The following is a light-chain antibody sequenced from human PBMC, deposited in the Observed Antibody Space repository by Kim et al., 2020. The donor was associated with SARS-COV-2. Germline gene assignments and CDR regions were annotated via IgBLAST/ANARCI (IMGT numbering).Light chain of an antibody. CDR2: QAS. CDR3: QQYDSYPWT. V-gene: IGKV1-5*03. Sequence: DIQMTQSPSTLSASVGDRVTITCRASQTIDNWLAWYSQTAGKAPKLLIYQASGLENGVPSRFSGSGSGTEFTLTISSLQPEDFATYYCQQYDSYPWTFGQGTKVDIK. CDR1: QTIDNW. J-gene: IGKJ1*01.